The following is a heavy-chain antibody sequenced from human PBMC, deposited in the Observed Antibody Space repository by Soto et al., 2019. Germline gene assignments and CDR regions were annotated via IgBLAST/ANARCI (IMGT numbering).Heavy chain of an antibody. CDR2: VNPISGGT. CDR3: ARANSFGSGELDY. Sequence: QVQLVQSGAEVKSPGASVKVSCKASGYTFTDHYILWVRQAPGQGLEWMGWVNPISGGTIYAPKFPGWVTMTRDTSTSTAYLELRSLTSDATAVYFCARANSFGSGELDYWGQGTLVTVSS. J-gene: IGHJ4*02. V-gene: IGHV1-2*04. CDR1: GYTFTDHY. D-gene: IGHD3-10*01.